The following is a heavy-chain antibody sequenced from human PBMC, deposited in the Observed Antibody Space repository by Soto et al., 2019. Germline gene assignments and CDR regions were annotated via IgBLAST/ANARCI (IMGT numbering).Heavy chain of an antibody. J-gene: IGHJ6*02. V-gene: IGHV1-8*01. D-gene: IGHD3-3*01. CDR3: ARTGEWLPNYYYYGMDV. CDR2: MNPNSGNT. Sequence: ASVKVSCKASGYTFTSYDINWVRQATGQGLEWMGWMNPNSGNTGYAQKFQGRVTMTRNTSISTAYMELSSLRSEDTAVYYCARTGEWLPNYYYYGMDVWGQGTTVTVSS. CDR1: GYTFTSYD.